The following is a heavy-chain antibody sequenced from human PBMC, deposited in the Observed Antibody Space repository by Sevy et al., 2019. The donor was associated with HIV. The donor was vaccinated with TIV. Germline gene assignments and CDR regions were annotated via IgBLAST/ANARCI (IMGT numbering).Heavy chain of an antibody. CDR1: GIIFSNYE. V-gene: IGHV3-48*03. Sequence: GGSLRLSCAASGIIFSNYEMNWFRKAPGKGMEWVSYISSSGSTKYYADSVEGRFTISRDNAKNSLYLQMNSLRVEDTAIYYCAGGGGMDVWGQGTTVTVSS. CDR2: ISSSGSTK. CDR3: AGGGGMDV. D-gene: IGHD3-16*01. J-gene: IGHJ6*02.